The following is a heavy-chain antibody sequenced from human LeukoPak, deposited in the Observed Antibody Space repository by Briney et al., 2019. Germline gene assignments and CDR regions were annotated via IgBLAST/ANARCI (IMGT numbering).Heavy chain of an antibody. D-gene: IGHD6-13*01. V-gene: IGHV3-30*18. CDR1: GFTFSSYG. J-gene: IGHJ4*02. Sequence: GGSLRLPCAASGFTFSSYGMHWVRQAPGKGLEWVAVISYDGSNKYYADSVKGRFTISRDNSKNTLYLQMNSLRAEDTAVYYCAKIYTTTWLVDYWGQGTLVTVSS. CDR2: ISYDGSNK. CDR3: AKIYTTTWLVDY.